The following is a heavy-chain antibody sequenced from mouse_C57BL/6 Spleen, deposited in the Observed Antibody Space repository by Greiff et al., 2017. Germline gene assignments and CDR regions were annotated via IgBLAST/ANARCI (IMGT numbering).Heavy chain of an antibody. V-gene: IGHV1-4*01. CDR1: GYTFTSYT. CDR3: ARTVDGYYVGY. D-gene: IGHD2-3*01. Sequence: VLLVESGAELARPGASVKMSCKASGYTFTSYTMHWVKQRPGQGLEWIGYINPSSGYTKYNQKFKDKATLTADKSSSTAYMQLSSLTSEDSAVYYCARTVDGYYVGYWGQGTTLTVSS. J-gene: IGHJ2*01. CDR2: INPSSGYT.